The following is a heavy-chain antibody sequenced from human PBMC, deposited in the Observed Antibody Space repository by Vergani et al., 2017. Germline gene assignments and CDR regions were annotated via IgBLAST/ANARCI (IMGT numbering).Heavy chain of an antibody. J-gene: IGHJ5*02. V-gene: IGHV1-69*02. CDR3: ARAGSGSYGWFDP. D-gene: IGHD3-10*01. CDR1: GGTFSSYT. CDR2: IIPILGIA. Sequence: QVQLVQSGAEVKKPGSSVTVSCKASGGTFSSYTISWVRQAPGQGLEWMGRIIPILGIANYAQKFQGRVTITADKSTSTAYMELSSLRSEDTAVYYCARAGSGSYGWFDPWGQGTLVTVSS.